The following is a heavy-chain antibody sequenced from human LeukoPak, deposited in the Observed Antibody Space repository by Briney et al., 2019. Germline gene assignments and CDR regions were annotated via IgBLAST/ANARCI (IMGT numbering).Heavy chain of an antibody. CDR3: ARHLSGVTGYTYGRGIDY. D-gene: IGHD5-18*01. CDR2: IKKDGSEK. J-gene: IGHJ4*02. Sequence: GGSLRLSCAASGFTFSSYWMSWVGKAPGKGLDWVANIKKDGSEKYYVDSVKGRFTISRDNAKTSLYLQMISLRAEDTAVYYCARHLSGVTGYTYGRGIDYWGQGTLVTVSS. V-gene: IGHV3-7*01. CDR1: GFTFSSYW.